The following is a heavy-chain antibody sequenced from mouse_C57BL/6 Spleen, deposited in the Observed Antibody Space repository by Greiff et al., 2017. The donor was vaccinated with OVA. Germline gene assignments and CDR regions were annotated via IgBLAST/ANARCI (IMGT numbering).Heavy chain of an antibody. Sequence: EVQRVESGGGLVKPGGSLKLSCAASGFTFSDYGMHWVRQAPEKGLEWVAYISSGSSTIYYADTVKGRFTISRDNAKNTLFLQMTSLRSEDTAMYYCARTLYGSSPYAMDYWGQGTSVTVSS. CDR2: ISSGSSTI. D-gene: IGHD1-1*01. CDR3: ARTLYGSSPYAMDY. CDR1: GFTFSDYG. V-gene: IGHV5-17*01. J-gene: IGHJ4*01.